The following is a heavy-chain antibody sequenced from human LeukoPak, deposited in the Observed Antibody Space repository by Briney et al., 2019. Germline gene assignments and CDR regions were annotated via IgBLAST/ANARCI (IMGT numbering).Heavy chain of an antibody. CDR2: IYTSGST. CDR1: GGSISSYY. Sequence: KSSETLSLTCTVSGGSISSYYWSWIRQPAGVGLEWIGRIYTSGSTDYNPSLNSRVTMSVDTSKNQFSLKLSSVTAADTAVYYCARDRGYYDSSGYYAFDIWGQGTMATVSS. J-gene: IGHJ3*02. D-gene: IGHD3-22*01. V-gene: IGHV4-4*07. CDR3: ARDRGYYDSSGYYAFDI.